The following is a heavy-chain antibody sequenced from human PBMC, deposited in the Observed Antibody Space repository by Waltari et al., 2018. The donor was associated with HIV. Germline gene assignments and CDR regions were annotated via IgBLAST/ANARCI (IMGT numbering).Heavy chain of an antibody. CDR2: SYHSGNT. V-gene: IGHV4-38-2*01. D-gene: IGHD3-16*02. Sequence: QVQLQESGPGLVKPSETLSLTCVVSDYSISSGYYWGWIRQPPGKGLEWIGNSYHSGNTYYNPSLMSRVTISVDTSKNQFSLRLSSVTAADTAVYYCASAFIEYFDYWGQGTLVTVSS. J-gene: IGHJ4*02. CDR3: ASAFIEYFDY. CDR1: DYSISSGYY.